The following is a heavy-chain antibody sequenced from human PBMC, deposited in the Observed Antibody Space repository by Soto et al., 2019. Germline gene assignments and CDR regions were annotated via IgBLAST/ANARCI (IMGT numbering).Heavy chain of an antibody. J-gene: IGHJ4*02. V-gene: IGHV3-74*01. CDR2: IDNEGIGP. Sequence: GGPLSLSCVDSGFSFSSLWMHWVRQARGKGLEWGERIDNEGIGPSYADSGQGRFTISRDNAKKRLYLQMNSLRVEDTADHYCVRVGGFRQSDYSGRGTLDTVS. CDR3: VRVGGFRQSDY. D-gene: IGHD5-12*01. CDR1: GFSFSSLW.